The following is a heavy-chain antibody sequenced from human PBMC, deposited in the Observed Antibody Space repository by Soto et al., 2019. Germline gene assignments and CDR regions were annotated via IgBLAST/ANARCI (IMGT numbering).Heavy chain of an antibody. V-gene: IGHV4-61*08. D-gene: IGHD3-10*01. CDR1: GGSVSSGGSY. CDR2: IFYSGST. Sequence: KPSETLSLTCTVSGGSVSSGGSYWSWIRQPPGKVLEWIGYIFYSGSTNYNPSLKSRVTISVDTSRNQFSLNLISVTAADTAVYYCARVSRGSNYYYGMDVWGQGTTVTVSS. J-gene: IGHJ6*02. CDR3: ARVSRGSNYYYGMDV.